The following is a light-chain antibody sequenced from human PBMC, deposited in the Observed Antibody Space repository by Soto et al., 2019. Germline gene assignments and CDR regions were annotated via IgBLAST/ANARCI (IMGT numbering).Light chain of an antibody. Sequence: AIRMTQSPSSFSASTGDRVTITCRASQGISSYLAWYQQKPGKAPKLLIYAASTLQSGVPSRFSGSGSGTDFTLTISSLQSEDFATYYCQQYYSYGKITFGPGTKVDIK. CDR2: AAS. CDR1: QGISSY. CDR3: QQYYSYGKIT. V-gene: IGKV1-8*01. J-gene: IGKJ3*01.